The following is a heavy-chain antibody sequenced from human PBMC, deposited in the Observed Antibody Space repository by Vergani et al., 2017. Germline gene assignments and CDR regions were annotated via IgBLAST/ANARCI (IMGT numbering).Heavy chain of an antibody. J-gene: IGHJ4*02. CDR1: GFKLDEYW. CDR2: MKGDGADK. D-gene: IGHD1-26*01. V-gene: IGHV3-7*01. CDR3: AREGHLVGPDLDY. Sequence: EVHLVESGGGLVQPGGSLRLSCVGSGFKLDEYWMSWVRQAPGKGLEWVADMKGDGADKKYVDSVKGRFTISRDNAKNSLFLQMNSLRAEDTAVYFCAREGHLVGPDLDYWGQGTLVNVSS.